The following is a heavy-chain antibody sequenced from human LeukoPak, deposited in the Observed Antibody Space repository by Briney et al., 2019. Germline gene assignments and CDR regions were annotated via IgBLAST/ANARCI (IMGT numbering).Heavy chain of an antibody. D-gene: IGHD1-26*01. Sequence: KPSETLSLTCAVYGGSLSGYYWSWIRQPPGKGLEWVGYIYYSGSTNYNPSLKSRVTISVDTSKNQFSLKLSSVTAADTAVYYCAREPYSGSYWYFDLWGRGTLVTVSS. J-gene: IGHJ2*01. CDR3: AREPYSGSYWYFDL. V-gene: IGHV4-59*01. CDR1: GGSLSGYY. CDR2: IYYSGST.